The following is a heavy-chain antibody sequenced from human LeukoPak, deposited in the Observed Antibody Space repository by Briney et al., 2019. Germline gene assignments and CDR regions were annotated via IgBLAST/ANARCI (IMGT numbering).Heavy chain of an antibody. CDR2: IYTSGST. V-gene: IGHV4-61*02. CDR1: GGSISSGSYY. D-gene: IGHD3-22*01. CDR3: ARTSFITMIVVAWDAFDI. Sequence: PSQTLSLTCTVAGGSISSGSYYWGWIRQPGGKGLEWIVRIYTSGSTNYNPSLKSRVTISVDTSKNPFSLKLSSVPAADTAVYYCARTSFITMIVVAWDAFDIWGQGTMVTVSS. J-gene: IGHJ3*02.